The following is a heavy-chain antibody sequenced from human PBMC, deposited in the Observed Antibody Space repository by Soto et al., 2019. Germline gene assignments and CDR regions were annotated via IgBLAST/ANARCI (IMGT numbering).Heavy chain of an antibody. CDR1: GGSFSGYY. V-gene: IGHV4-59*08. Sequence: SETLSLTCAVYGGSFSGYYWSWIRQPPGKGREWIGYIYYSGSTNYNPSLKSRVTISVDTSKNQFSLKLSSVTAADTAEYYCARRGDSSSWYGIGDYYMDVWGKGTTVTVSS. CDR2: IYYSGST. J-gene: IGHJ6*03. D-gene: IGHD6-13*01. CDR3: ARRGDSSSWYGIGDYYMDV.